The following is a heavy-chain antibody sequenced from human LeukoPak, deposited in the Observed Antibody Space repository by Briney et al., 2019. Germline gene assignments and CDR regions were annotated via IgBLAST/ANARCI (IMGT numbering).Heavy chain of an antibody. Sequence: ASVKVFCKASGGTFSSYAISWVRQAPGQGLEWMGGIIPIFGTANYAQKFQGRVTITADKSTSTAYMELSSLRSEDTAVYYCARLRGSGSYYNLGSYGYYGMDVWGKGTTVTVSS. CDR1: GGTFSSYA. D-gene: IGHD3-10*01. CDR3: ARLRGSGSYYNLGSYGYYGMDV. CDR2: IIPIFGTA. J-gene: IGHJ6*04. V-gene: IGHV1-69*06.